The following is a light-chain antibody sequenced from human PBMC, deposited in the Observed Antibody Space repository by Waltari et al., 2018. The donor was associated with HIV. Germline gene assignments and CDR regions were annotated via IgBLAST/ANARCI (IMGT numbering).Light chain of an antibody. CDR1: QSLLHSNGYSY. CDR3: MQALETPLT. CDR2: LGS. V-gene: IGKV2-28*01. Sequence: DIVLTQSPLFLPVTPGEPASISCRSSQSLLHSNGYSYLDWYLQKPGQSPQLLIYLGSDRASGVPDRFSGSGSGTDFTLKISRVEAEDVGIYYCMQALETPLTFGPGTKVGIK. J-gene: IGKJ3*01.